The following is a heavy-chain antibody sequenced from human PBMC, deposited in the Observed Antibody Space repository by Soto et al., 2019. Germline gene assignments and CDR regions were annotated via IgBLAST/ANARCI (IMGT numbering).Heavy chain of an antibody. Sequence: ASVKLSCKACGGSFSSYAISWVRQAPGQGLEWMGGIIPIFGTANYAQKFQGRVTITADESTSTAYMELSSLRSEDTAVYYCARDPPLLRGYSYGYEEDWFDPWGQGTLVTVSS. CDR1: GGSFSSYA. D-gene: IGHD5-18*01. J-gene: IGHJ5*02. CDR2: IIPIFGTA. CDR3: ARDPPLLRGYSYGYEEDWFDP. V-gene: IGHV1-69*13.